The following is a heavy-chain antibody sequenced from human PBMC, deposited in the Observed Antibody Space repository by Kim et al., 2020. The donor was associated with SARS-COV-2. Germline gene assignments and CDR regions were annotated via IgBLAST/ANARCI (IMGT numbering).Heavy chain of an antibody. V-gene: IGHV3-33*06. CDR3: AKDRPEGGSYFPDY. CDR1: GFTFSSYG. D-gene: IGHD1-26*01. Sequence: GGSLRLSCAASGFTFSSYGMHWVRQAPGKGLEWVAVIWYDGSNKYYADSVKGRFTISRDNSKNTLYLQMNSLRAEDTAVYYCAKDRPEGGSYFPDYCGQGTLVTVSS. CDR2: IWYDGSNK. J-gene: IGHJ4*02.